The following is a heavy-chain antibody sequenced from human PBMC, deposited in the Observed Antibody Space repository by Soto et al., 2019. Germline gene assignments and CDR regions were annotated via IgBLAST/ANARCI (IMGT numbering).Heavy chain of an antibody. V-gene: IGHV4-31*03. D-gene: IGHD6-13*01. Sequence: ASETLSLTCTVSGGSISSGGYYWSWIRQHPGKGLEWIGYIYYSGSTYYNPSLKSRVTISVDTSKNQFSLKLSSVTAADTAVYYCARAPGKGSWYPGFDYWGQGTLVTVSS. CDR1: GGSISSGGYY. J-gene: IGHJ4*02. CDR2: IYYSGST. CDR3: ARAPGKGSWYPGFDY.